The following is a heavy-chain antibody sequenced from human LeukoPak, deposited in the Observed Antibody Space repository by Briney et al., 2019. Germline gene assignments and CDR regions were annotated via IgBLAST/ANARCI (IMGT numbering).Heavy chain of an antibody. CDR3: ARDNSDTWGWWFDP. CDR2: FDPEEGDT. Sequence: ASVKVSCKLSGHTLSKLSMHWVRHTPGQGFEWIGSFDPEEGDTIYAQKFQGKVTMTEDTSTDTAYLELSSLTSEDTAVYYCARDNSDTWGWWFDPWGQGTLVTVSS. J-gene: IGHJ5*02. D-gene: IGHD1-26*01. CDR1: GHTLSKLS. V-gene: IGHV1-24*01.